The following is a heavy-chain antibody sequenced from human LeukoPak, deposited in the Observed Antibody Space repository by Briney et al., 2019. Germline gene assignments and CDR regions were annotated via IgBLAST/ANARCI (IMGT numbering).Heavy chain of an antibody. D-gene: IGHD1-26*01. CDR1: GFTFSSYE. J-gene: IGHJ4*02. CDR2: ISSSGSTI. V-gene: IGHV3-48*03. CDR3: ARDHLGTFDY. Sequence: GGSLRLSCAASGFTFSSYEMNWVRQAPGKGLEWVSYISSSGSTIYYADSVKGRFTISRDNAKNSLDLQMNSLRVEDTAVYYCARDHLGTFDYWGQGTLVTVSS.